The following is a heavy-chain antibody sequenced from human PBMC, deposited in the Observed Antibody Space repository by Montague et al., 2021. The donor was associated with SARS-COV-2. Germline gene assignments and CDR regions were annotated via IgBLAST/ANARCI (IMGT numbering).Heavy chain of an antibody. CDR3: ARRESGWLDAFDI. Sequence: SETLSLTCTVYGRSVSRTSYYWDWIRQPRGPGTEWIGSIPYSGTTYYNPSLKSQVTISVDTSKNQFSLKLRSVTVADTAIYYCARRESGWLDAFDIWDQGKIVPLSS. J-gene: IGHJ3*02. D-gene: IGHD6-19*01. V-gene: IGHV4-39*01. CDR1: GRSVSRTSYY. CDR2: IPYSGTT.